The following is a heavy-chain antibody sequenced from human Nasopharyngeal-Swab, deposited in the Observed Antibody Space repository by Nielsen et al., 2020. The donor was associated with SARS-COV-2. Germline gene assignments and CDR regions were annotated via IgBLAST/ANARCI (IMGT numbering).Heavy chain of an antibody. CDR3: AKSPPGSTRDYYYYGMDV. CDR2: ISGSGGST. Sequence: GGSLRLSCAASGFTFSSYAMSWVRQAPGKGLEWVSAISGSGGSTYYADSVKGRFTIFRDNSKNTLYLQMNSLRAEDTAVYYCAKSPPGSTRDYYYYGMDVWGQGTTVTVSS. J-gene: IGHJ6*02. D-gene: IGHD2-2*01. CDR1: GFTFSSYA. V-gene: IGHV3-23*01.